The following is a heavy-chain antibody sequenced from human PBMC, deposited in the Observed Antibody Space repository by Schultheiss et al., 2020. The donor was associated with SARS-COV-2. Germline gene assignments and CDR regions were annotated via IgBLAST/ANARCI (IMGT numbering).Heavy chain of an antibody. D-gene: IGHD2-15*01. CDR1: GYTFTSYA. V-gene: IGHV7-4-1*02. CDR2: INTNTGNP. J-gene: IGHJ6*02. Sequence: ASVKVSCKASGYTFTSYAMNWVRQAPGQGLEWMGWINTNTGNPTYAQGFTGRFVFSLDTSVSTAYLQISSLKAEDTAVYYCARDKWVVVAGADYYYYGMDVWAKGPRSPSP. CDR3: ARDKWVVVAGADYYYYGMDV.